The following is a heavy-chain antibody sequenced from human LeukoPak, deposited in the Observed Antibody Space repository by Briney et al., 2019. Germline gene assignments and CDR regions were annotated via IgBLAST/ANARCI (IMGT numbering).Heavy chain of an antibody. CDR3: AKGTGRYWTFFDY. Sequence: GRSPRLSCAASGFSFDDYAMHWVRQAPGKGLEWVSGFSWNSGSIDYVGSVKGRFTISRDNAKNSLYLQMTSLRPEDTAFYYCAKGTGRYWTFFDYWGQGILVTVSS. V-gene: IGHV3-9*01. CDR2: FSWNSGSI. CDR1: GFSFDDYA. J-gene: IGHJ4*02. D-gene: IGHD1-1*01.